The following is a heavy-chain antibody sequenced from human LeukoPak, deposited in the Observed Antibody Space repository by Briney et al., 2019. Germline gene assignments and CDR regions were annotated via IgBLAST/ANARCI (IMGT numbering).Heavy chain of an antibody. CDR2: IWYDGSDT. Sequence: PGRSLRLSCAAPRLTFLNHGMHSVRQAPGKGLEWVAVIWYDGSDTYYTDSVKGRFTISRDNSKNTLYLQMNSLRVEDTDVYYCASDRSLRYFDYWGQGTVVTVSS. CDR3: ASDRSLRYFDY. J-gene: IGHJ4*02. V-gene: IGHV3-33*01. CDR1: RLTFLNHG.